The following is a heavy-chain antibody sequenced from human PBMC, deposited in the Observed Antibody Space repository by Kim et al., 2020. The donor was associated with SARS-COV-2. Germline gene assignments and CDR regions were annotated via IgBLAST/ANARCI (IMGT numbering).Heavy chain of an antibody. J-gene: IGHJ4*02. CDR2: ITPIFGTP. D-gene: IGHD1-26*01. CDR1: GGTFSSYV. Sequence: SVKVSCKTSGGTFSSYVISWVRQAPGQGLEWMGGITPIFGTPDYAQKLHGRVTITADESTSTSYMELSSLRSEDTAVYYCARRSGTYSPFDHWGQGTLVTVSA. CDR3: ARRSGTYSPFDH. V-gene: IGHV1-69*13.